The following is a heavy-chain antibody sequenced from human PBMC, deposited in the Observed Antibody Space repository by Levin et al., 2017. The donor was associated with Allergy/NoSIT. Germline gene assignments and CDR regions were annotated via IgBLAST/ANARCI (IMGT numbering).Heavy chain of an antibody. CDR3: ARYGSGSYTAHFDY. J-gene: IGHJ4*02. V-gene: IGHV3-20*04. D-gene: IGHD3-10*01. Sequence: GGSLRLSCAASGFTFDDYGMSWVRQAPGKGLEWVSGINWNGGSTGYADSVKGRFTISRDNAKNSLYLQMNSLRAEDTALYYCARYGSGSYTAHFDYWGQGTLVTVSS. CDR1: GFTFDDYG. CDR2: INWNGGST.